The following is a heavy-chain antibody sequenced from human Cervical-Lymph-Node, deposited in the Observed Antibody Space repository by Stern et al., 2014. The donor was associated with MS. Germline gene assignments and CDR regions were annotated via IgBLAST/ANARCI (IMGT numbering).Heavy chain of an antibody. CDR1: GFTFSSYG. Sequence: VHLVESGGGVVQPGTSLRLSCAASGFTFSSYGMHWVRQAPGQGLEWVALAWYDGSTAYYTNSVKGRFTISRDNSKNMLSLQMNSLTAEDTAVYYCARGHIPYAYNYLFDYWGQGTLVTVSS. J-gene: IGHJ4*02. CDR2: AWYDGSTA. CDR3: ARGHIPYAYNYLFDY. V-gene: IGHV3-33*01. D-gene: IGHD5-24*01.